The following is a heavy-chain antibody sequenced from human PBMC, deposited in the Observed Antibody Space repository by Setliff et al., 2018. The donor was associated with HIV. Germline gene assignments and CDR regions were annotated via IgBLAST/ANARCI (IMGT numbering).Heavy chain of an antibody. D-gene: IGHD2-15*01. CDR3: ARVRYCSGGSCYGGEYWFDP. CDR1: GYTFTSYY. Sequence: ASVKVSCKASGYTFTSYYIHWVRQAPGQGLEWMGVIHPSGGSTSYAQSFQDRVTMTRDTSTSTVYMELSSLRSEDTAVYYCARVRYCSGGSCYGGEYWFDPWGQGTLGPSPQ. J-gene: IGHJ5*02. CDR2: IHPSGGST. V-gene: IGHV1-46*01.